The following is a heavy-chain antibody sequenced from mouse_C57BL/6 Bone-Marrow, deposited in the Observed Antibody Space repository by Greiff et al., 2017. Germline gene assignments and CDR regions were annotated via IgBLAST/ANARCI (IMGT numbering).Heavy chain of an antibody. J-gene: IGHJ3*01. CDR2: IDPSDSYT. CDR1: GYTFTSYW. Sequence: VKLQQPGAELVMPGASVKLSCKASGYTFTSYWMHWVKQRPGQGLEWIGEIDPSDSYTNYNQKFKGKSTLTVDKSSSTAYMQLSSLTSEDSAVYYCAREGIYYDYEGGFAYWGQGTLVTVSA. CDR3: AREGIYYDYEGGFAY. D-gene: IGHD2-4*01. V-gene: IGHV1-69*01.